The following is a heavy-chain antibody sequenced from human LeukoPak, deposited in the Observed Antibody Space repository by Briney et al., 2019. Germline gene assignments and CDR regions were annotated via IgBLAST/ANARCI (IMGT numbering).Heavy chain of an antibody. J-gene: IGHJ4*02. CDR2: ISSSSYI. V-gene: IGHV3-21*04. Sequence: GGSLRLSCAASGFTFSSYSMNWVRQAPGKGLDCVSSISSSSYIYYADSVKGRFTISRDNAKNSLYLQMNSLRAEDTAVYYCAKEGRTSCIYYWGQGTLVTVSS. CDR3: AKEGRTSCIYY. D-gene: IGHD2-2*01. CDR1: GFTFSSYS.